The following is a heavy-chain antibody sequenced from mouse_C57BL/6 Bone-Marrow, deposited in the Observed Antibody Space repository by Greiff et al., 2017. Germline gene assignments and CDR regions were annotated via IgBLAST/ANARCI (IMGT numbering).Heavy chain of an antibody. CDR3: ARDYYSNVVYFDY. D-gene: IGHD2-5*01. CDR1: GYTFTSYG. V-gene: IGHV1-81*01. Sequence: LQESGAELARPGASVKLSCKASGYTFTSYGISWVKQRTGQGLEWIGEIYPRSGNTYYNEKFKGKATLTADKSSSTAYMELRRLTSEDSAVYFCARDYYSNVVYFDYWGQGTTLTVSS. J-gene: IGHJ2*01. CDR2: IYPRSGNT.